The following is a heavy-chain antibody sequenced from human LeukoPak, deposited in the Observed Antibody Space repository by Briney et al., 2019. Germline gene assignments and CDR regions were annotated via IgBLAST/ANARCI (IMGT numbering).Heavy chain of an antibody. CDR2: IYTSGST. J-gene: IGHJ2*01. CDR3: ARQYSDILTGYHRGELYWYFDL. CDR1: GGSISSYY. D-gene: IGHD3-9*01. V-gene: IGHV4-4*07. Sequence: SETLSLTCTVSGGSISSYYWSWIRQPAGKGLEWIGRIYTSGSTNYNPSLKSRVTMSVDTSKNQFSLKLSSVTAADTAVYYCARQYSDILTGYHRGELYWYFDLWGRGTLVTVSS.